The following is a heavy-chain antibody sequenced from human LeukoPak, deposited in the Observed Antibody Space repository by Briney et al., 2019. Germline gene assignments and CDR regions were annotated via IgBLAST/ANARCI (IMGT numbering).Heavy chain of an antibody. J-gene: IGHJ3*02. Sequence: SQTLSLTCAISGDNVSNNSAAWNWIRQSPSRGLEWLGRTYYRSKWSNDYAVSVKSRIIINPDTSKNQFSLQLNSVTPEDTAAYYCCHSLSGRTGAFDIWGQGTMVTVSS. CDR2: TYYRSKWSN. V-gene: IGHV6-1*01. CDR1: GDNVSNNSAA. D-gene: IGHD2-21*01. CDR3: CHSLSGRTGAFDI.